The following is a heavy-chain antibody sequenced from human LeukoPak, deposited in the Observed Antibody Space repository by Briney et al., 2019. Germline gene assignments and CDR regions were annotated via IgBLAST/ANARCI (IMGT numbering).Heavy chain of an antibody. Sequence: ASVKASCKASGYTFTGYYMHWVRQAPGQGLEWMGWINPNSGGTNYAQKFQGRVTMTRDTSISTAYMELSRLRSDDTAVYYCAIPTGTLEYNWFDPWGQGTLVTVSS. CDR3: AIPTGTLEYNWFDP. V-gene: IGHV1-2*02. D-gene: IGHD1-1*01. CDR2: INPNSGGT. CDR1: GYTFTGYY. J-gene: IGHJ5*02.